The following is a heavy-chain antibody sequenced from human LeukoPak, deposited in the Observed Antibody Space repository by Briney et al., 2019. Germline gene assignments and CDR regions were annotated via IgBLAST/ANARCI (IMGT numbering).Heavy chain of an antibody. CDR3: ARSGYYYDSSGKKPIHY. D-gene: IGHD3-22*01. V-gene: IGHV3-48*03. Sequence: PGGSLRLSCAASGFTFSSYEMNWVRQAPGKGLELVSYISSSGSTIYYADSVKGRFTISRDHAKNSLYLQMNSLRAEDTAVYYCARSGYYYDSSGKKPIHYWGQGTLVTVSS. CDR2: ISSSGSTI. J-gene: IGHJ4*02. CDR1: GFTFSSYE.